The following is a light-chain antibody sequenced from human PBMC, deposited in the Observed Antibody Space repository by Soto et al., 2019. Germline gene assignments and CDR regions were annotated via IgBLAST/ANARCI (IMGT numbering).Light chain of an antibody. CDR2: DVS. CDR3: SSYTSSHTSVV. CDR1: SSDVGGYNY. Sequence: QSVLTQPASVSGSPGQSITISCTGTSSDVGGYNYVSWYQQHPGKAHKLMIYDVSNRPSGVSDRFSGSKSGNTASLTISGLQAEDEADFYCSSYTSSHTSVVFGGGTKVTVL. V-gene: IGLV2-14*03. J-gene: IGLJ2*01.